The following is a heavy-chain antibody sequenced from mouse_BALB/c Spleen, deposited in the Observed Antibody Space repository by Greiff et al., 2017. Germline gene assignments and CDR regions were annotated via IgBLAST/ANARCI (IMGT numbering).Heavy chain of an antibody. D-gene: IGHD1-1*01. Sequence: EVMLVESGGGLVKPGGSLKLSCAASGFTFSSYAMSWVRQTPEKRLEWVASISSGGSTYYPDSVKGRFTISRDNARNILYLQMSSLRSEDTAMYYCARGEDYYGSSSWFAYWGQGTLVTVSA. CDR2: ISSGGST. V-gene: IGHV5-6-5*01. J-gene: IGHJ3*01. CDR1: GFTFSSYA. CDR3: ARGEDYYGSSSWFAY.